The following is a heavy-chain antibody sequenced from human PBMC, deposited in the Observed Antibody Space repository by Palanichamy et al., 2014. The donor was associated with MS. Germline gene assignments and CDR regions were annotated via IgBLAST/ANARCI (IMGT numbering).Heavy chain of an antibody. Sequence: AESGGAVVQPGGSLRLSCAASGFIFSSFGMHWVRQAPGKGLEWVAVISYDENFRYYADSVRGRFTVSRDNSDNTMYLQMSSLRPEDTAVYFCATDRQSAYTHNDLAYYFRGFDVWGQGTTVTVSS. V-gene: IGHV3-30*03. CDR3: ATDRQSAYTHNDLAYYFRGFDV. CDR2: ISYDENFR. CDR1: GFIFSSFG. J-gene: IGHJ6*02. D-gene: IGHD3-10*01.